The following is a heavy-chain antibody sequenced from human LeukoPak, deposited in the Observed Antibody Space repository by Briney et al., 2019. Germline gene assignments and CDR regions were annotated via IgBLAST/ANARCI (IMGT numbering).Heavy chain of an antibody. CDR3: ARDGYNLVI. V-gene: IGHV4-59*01. D-gene: IGHD5-24*01. J-gene: IGHJ4*02. CDR1: GGSISSYY. CDR2: IYYSGST. Sequence: PSETLSLTCTVSGGSISSYYWSWIRQPPGKGLEWIGYIYYSGSTNYNPTLKSRVTISVDTSKNQFSLKLSSVTAADTAVYYCARDGYNLVIWGQGTLVTVSS.